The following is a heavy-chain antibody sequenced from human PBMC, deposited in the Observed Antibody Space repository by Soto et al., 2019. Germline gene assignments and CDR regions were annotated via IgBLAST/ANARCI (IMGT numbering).Heavy chain of an antibody. D-gene: IGHD6-6*01. V-gene: IGHV3-7*01. J-gene: IGHJ4*02. Sequence: EVQLVESGGGLVQPGGSLRLPCAASGFTFSDYWMSWVRQAPGKGLEWVANIKEHGSETFYVDSVKGRFTISRDNAKNSLYLLVSSLRAEDTAVYYCARGLSHLAARAEGVYFDYWGQGTLVTVSS. CDR3: ARGLSHLAARAEGVYFDY. CDR2: IKEHGSET. CDR1: GFTFSDYW.